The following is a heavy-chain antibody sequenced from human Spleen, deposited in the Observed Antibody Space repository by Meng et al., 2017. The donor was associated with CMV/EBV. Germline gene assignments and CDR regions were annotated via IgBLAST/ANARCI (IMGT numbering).Heavy chain of an antibody. D-gene: IGHD6-13*01. CDR1: GFTFSSYS. Sequence: GESLKISCAASGFTFSSYSMSWVRQAPGKGLEWVSSISTSSSHIYYADSVKGRFTISRDNAKNSLYLQMNSLRAEDTAVYYCAREAAAGYYYYYGMDVWGQGTTVTVSS. V-gene: IGHV3-21*01. J-gene: IGHJ6*02. CDR2: ISTSSSHI. CDR3: AREAAAGYYYYYGMDV.